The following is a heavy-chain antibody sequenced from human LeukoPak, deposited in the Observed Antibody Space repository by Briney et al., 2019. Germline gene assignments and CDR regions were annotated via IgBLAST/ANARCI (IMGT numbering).Heavy chain of an antibody. D-gene: IGHD3-10*01. CDR1: GYTFSDYY. CDR2: INPNNGGT. CDR3: ARAHRTSGTLDFDY. J-gene: IGHJ4*02. V-gene: IGHV1-2*02. Sequence: ASVKVSCKAFGYTFSDYYIHWVRQAPGQGLEWMGWINPNNGGTNYEQKLQGRVTMTRDTSITTAYMELSRLRSDDTAVYYCARAHRTSGTLDFDYWGQGTQVTVSS.